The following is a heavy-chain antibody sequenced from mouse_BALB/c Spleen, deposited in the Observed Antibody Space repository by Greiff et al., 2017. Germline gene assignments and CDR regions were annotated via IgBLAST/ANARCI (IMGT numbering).Heavy chain of an antibody. CDR2: IWAGGST. CDR1: GFSLTSYG. Sequence: VQLVESGPGLVAPSQSLSITCTVSGFSLTSYGVHWVRQPPGKGLEWLGVIWAGGSTNYNSALMSRLSISKDNSKSQVFLKMNSLQTDDTAMYYCARDRDYYRYEGYAMDYWGQGTSVTVSS. J-gene: IGHJ4*01. V-gene: IGHV2-9*02. D-gene: IGHD2-14*01. CDR3: ARDRDYYRYEGYAMDY.